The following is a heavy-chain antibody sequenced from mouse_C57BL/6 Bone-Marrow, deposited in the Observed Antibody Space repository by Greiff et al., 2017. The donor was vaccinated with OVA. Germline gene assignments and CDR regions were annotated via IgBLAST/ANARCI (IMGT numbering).Heavy chain of an antibody. V-gene: IGHV5-4*01. CDR1: GFTFSSYA. J-gene: IGHJ4*01. Sequence: DVMLVESGGGLVKPGGSLKLSCAASGFTFSSYAMSWVRQTPEKRLEWVATISDGGSYTYYPDNVKGRFTISRDNAKNNLYLQMSHLKSEDTAMYYCARDLGYDYDYYAMDYWGQGTSVTVSS. D-gene: IGHD2-4*01. CDR3: ARDLGYDYDYYAMDY. CDR2: ISDGGSYT.